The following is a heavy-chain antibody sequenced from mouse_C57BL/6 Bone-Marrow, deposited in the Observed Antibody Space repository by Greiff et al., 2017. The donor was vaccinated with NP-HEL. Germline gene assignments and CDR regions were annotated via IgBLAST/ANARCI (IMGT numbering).Heavy chain of an antibody. Sequence: QVQLQQPGAELVKPGASVKLSCKASGYTFTSYWMHWVKQRPGRGLEWIGRIDPNSGGTKYNEKFKSKATLTVDKPSSTAYMQLSSLTSEDSAVYYCAIPYYGSSYDWYFDVWGTGTTVTVSS. V-gene: IGHV1-72*01. CDR2: IDPNSGGT. J-gene: IGHJ1*03. CDR3: AIPYYGSSYDWYFDV. D-gene: IGHD1-1*01. CDR1: GYTFTSYW.